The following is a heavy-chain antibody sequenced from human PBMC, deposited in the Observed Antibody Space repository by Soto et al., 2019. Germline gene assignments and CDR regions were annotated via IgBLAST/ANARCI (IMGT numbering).Heavy chain of an antibody. Sequence: PGGSLRLSCVGSGFTFSTYSMNWVRQAPGKGLEWISYMSSISNTIYYADSVKGRFTISRDNDNNSLYLQMKSLRGEDTAVYYCARNTGYNRKMYEEGYYYNDLEVWGQGTTVTVSS. CDR1: GFTFSTYS. CDR2: MSSISNTI. D-gene: IGHD6-13*01. J-gene: IGHJ6*02. CDR3: ARNTGYNRKMYEEGYYYNDLEV. V-gene: IGHV3-48*01.